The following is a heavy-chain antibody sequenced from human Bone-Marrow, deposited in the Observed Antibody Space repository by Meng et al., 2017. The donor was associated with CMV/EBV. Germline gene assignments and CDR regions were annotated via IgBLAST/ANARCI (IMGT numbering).Heavy chain of an antibody. CDR2: IYHSDSET. CDR1: GYNFNTYW. V-gene: IGHV5-51*01. J-gene: IGHJ4*02. D-gene: IGHD6-6*01. Sequence: GESLKISCMGSGYNFNTYWIGWVRQLPGKGLEWMGIIYHSDSETKYSPSFQGQVTISADNSINTAYLQWSTLKASDSAMYYCAGHAFSTSSPPDYWGQGTLVTVSS. CDR3: AGHAFSTSSPPDY.